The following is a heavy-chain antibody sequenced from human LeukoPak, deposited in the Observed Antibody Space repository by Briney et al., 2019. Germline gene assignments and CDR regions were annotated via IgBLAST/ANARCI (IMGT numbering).Heavy chain of an antibody. D-gene: IGHD2-2*01. CDR3: ASTCSSTSCYLRSPVDV. V-gene: IGHV4-34*01. CDR1: GGSFSGYY. J-gene: IGHJ6*02. Sequence: SETLSLTCAVYGGSFSGYYWSWIRQPPGKGLEWMGEINHSVSTNYNPSLKSRVTISVDTSKNQFSLKLSSVTAADTAVYYCASTCSSTSCYLRSPVDVWGQGTTVTVSS. CDR2: INHSVST.